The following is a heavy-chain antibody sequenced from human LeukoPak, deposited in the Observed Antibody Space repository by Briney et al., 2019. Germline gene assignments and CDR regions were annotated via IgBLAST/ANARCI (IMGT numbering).Heavy chain of an antibody. V-gene: IGHV1-69*05. D-gene: IGHD6-6*01. CDR1: GGTFSSYA. CDR2: IIPICGTA. J-gene: IGHJ6*03. Sequence: GASVKVSCKASGGTFSSYAISWVRQAPGQGLERMGGIIPICGTANYAQKLQGRVTITTDESTSTAYMELSSLRSEDTAVYYCASHGSSSAYYYYYYMDVWGKGTTVTVSS. CDR3: ASHGSSSAYYYYYYMDV.